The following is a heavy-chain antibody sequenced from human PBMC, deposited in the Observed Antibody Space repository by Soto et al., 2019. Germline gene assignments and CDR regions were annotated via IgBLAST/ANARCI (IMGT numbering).Heavy chain of an antibody. D-gene: IGHD3-10*01. CDR1: GGTLRSHA. V-gene: IGHV1-69*01. CDR3: AGTVEIHYYNGMDV. Sequence: QVQLVQSGAEVKKPGSSVRVSCKASGGTLRSHALNWVRQAPGQGLEWMGGIIPIFGSPYYAQKFQGRVTITADESSITAYMELSSLRSEDTAVYCCAGTVEIHYYNGMDVGGQGTTGTVSS. CDR2: IIPIFGSP. J-gene: IGHJ6*02.